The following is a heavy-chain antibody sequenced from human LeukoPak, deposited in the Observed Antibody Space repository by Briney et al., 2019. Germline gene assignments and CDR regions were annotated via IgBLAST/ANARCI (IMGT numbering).Heavy chain of an antibody. CDR1: GFSFSSYW. D-gene: IGHD3-10*01. CDR2: ISSSGSTI. CDR3: ARYRGITMVRGVIFDY. Sequence: GGSLRLSCEGSGFSFSSYWMTWVRQAPGKGLEWVSYISSSGSTIYYADSVKGRFTISRDNAKNSLYLQMNSLRAEDTAVYYCARYRGITMVRGVIFDYWGQGTLVTVSS. J-gene: IGHJ4*02. V-gene: IGHV3-48*04.